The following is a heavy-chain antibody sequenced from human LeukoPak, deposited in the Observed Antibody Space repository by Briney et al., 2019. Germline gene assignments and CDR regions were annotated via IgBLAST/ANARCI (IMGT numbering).Heavy chain of an antibody. J-gene: IGHJ4*02. CDR2: INPNSGGT. CDR3: AREFLPYYYDSSGYYPQNFDY. CDR1: GYTFTGYY. D-gene: IGHD3-22*01. Sequence: ASVKVSCKASGYTFTGYYMHWVRQAPGQGLEWMGRINPNSGGTNYAQKFQGRVAMTRDTSISTAYMELSRLRSDDTTVYYCAREFLPYYYDSSGYYPQNFDYWGQGTLVTVSS. V-gene: IGHV1-2*06.